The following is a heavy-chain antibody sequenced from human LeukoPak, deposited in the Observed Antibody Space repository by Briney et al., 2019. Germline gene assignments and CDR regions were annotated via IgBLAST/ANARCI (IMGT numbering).Heavy chain of an antibody. CDR1: GFTFSSYA. V-gene: IGHV3-30-3*01. D-gene: IGHD6-19*01. CDR2: MSHDGSVK. J-gene: IGHJ4*02. Sequence: PGGSLRLSCAASGFTFSSYAMHWVRQAPGKGLEWVAVMSHDGSVKIYADSVQGRFTISRDNSKNTLYLQLSSLRAEDTAVYHCARPREAGGSSGWYFDKWGQGTLVTVSS. CDR3: ARPREAGGSSGWYFDK.